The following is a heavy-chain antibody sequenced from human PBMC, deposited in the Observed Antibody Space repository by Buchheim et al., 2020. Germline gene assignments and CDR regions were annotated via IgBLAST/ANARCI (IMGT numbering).Heavy chain of an antibody. CDR3: ARVSGWYLDY. D-gene: IGHD6-19*01. Sequence: EVQLVESGGGLVQPGGSLRLSCAASGFTFSSYEMNWVRQAPGKGLEWVSYINSGGGTKFYADSVKGRFTISRDNAKNSLYLQMNSLRAEDTAVYYCARVSGWYLDYRGQGTL. J-gene: IGHJ4*02. CDR2: INSGGGTK. CDR1: GFTFSSYE. V-gene: IGHV3-48*03.